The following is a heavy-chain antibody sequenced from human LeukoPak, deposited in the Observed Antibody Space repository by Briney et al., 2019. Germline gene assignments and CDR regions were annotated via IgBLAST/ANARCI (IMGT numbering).Heavy chain of an antibody. CDR2: ISWNSGSI. Sequence: GGSLRLSCAASGFTFEDYAMHWVRQAPGKGLEWVSGISWNSGSIGCADSVKGRFTISRDNAKNSLYLQMNSLRAEDTALYYCAKDSSFGDYYGMDVWGQGTTVTVSS. J-gene: IGHJ6*02. D-gene: IGHD3-10*01. CDR1: GFTFEDYA. V-gene: IGHV3-9*01. CDR3: AKDSSFGDYYGMDV.